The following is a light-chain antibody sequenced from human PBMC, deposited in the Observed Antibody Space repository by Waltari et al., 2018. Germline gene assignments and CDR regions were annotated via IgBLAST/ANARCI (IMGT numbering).Light chain of an antibody. J-gene: IGLJ3*02. Sequence: QSALTQPRSVSGSPGQSVTISCTGTSSDVGGYNYVSWYQHHPGKAPKLIIYDVTKRPSGVPDRFSASKSDNTASLTISGLQAEDKADYYCCSYAGSITFWVFGGGTKLTVL. V-gene: IGLV2-11*01. CDR2: DVT. CDR1: SSDVGGYNY. CDR3: CSYAGSITFWV.